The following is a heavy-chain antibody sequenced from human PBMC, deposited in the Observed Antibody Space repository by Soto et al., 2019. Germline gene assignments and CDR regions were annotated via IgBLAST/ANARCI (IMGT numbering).Heavy chain of an antibody. D-gene: IGHD2-2*01. J-gene: IGHJ6*02. V-gene: IGHV1-69*01. CDR2: IIPIFGTA. Sequence: QVQLVQSGAEVKKPGSSVKVSCKASGGTFSSYAISWVRQAPGQGLEWMGGIIPIFGTANYAQKFQGRVTITADESTSTAYMELSSLRSEDTAVYXXXXXXXXXTSCFGGGMDVWGLGTTVT. CDR3: XXXXXXXTSCFGGGMDV. CDR1: GGTFSSYA.